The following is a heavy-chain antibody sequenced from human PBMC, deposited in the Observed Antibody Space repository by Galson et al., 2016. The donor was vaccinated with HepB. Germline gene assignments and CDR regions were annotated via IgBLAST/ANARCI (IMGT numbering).Heavy chain of an antibody. V-gene: IGHV3-23*01. CDR1: GFTLSSYD. CDR3: ARDRDDILTGYHPLFDN. D-gene: IGHD3-9*01. Sequence: LRLSCAASGFTLSSYDISWVRQAPGKGPEWVSAITGSGSSTYYADSVKGRFTVSRDNSKNTLYLQMNTLRVEDTAVYYCARDRDDILTGYHPLFDNWGQGTLVTVSS. J-gene: IGHJ4*02. CDR2: ITGSGSST.